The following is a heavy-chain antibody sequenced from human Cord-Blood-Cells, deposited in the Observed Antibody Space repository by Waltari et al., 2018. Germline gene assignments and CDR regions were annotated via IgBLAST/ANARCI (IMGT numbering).Heavy chain of an antibody. D-gene: IGHD5-12*01. CDR2: ISSSSSYI. CDR1: ALTFSSFS. CDR3: AREYSGYDY. V-gene: IGHV3-21*01. Sequence: EVQLVESGGGLVKPGGSLRLSCAASALTFSSFSMNWVRQAPGKGLEWVSSISSSSSYIYYADSVKGRFTISRDNAKNSLYLQMNSLRAEDTAVYYCAREYSGYDYWGQGTLVTVSS. J-gene: IGHJ4*02.